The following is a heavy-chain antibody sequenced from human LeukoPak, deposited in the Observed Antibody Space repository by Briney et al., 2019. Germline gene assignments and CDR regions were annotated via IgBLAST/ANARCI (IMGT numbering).Heavy chain of an antibody. Sequence: GGSLRLSCAASGFTVSTYWMHWVRQAPGKGLVWVSRINSDGSTTTYADSVRGRFTISRDNAKHTLYLQMNSLRAEDTAVYYCERGGFDTIGFDYWGQGTLVTVSS. CDR1: GFTVSTYW. V-gene: IGHV3-74*01. CDR2: INSDGSTT. D-gene: IGHD3-10*01. J-gene: IGHJ4*02. CDR3: ERGGFDTIGFDY.